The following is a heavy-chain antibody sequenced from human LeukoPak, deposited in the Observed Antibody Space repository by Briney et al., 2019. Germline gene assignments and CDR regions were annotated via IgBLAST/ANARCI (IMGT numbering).Heavy chain of an antibody. CDR3: ARGSYYDFWSGYSEYYYYMDV. D-gene: IGHD3-3*01. V-gene: IGHV1-8*03. CDR2: MNPNSGDT. Sequence: ASVKVSCKASGYTFTSYDINWVRQATGQGLEWMGWMNPNSGDTGYAQKFQGRVTITRNTSISIVYMELSSLRSEDTAVYYCARGSYYDFWSGYSEYYYYMDVWGKGTTVTASS. CDR1: GYTFTSYD. J-gene: IGHJ6*03.